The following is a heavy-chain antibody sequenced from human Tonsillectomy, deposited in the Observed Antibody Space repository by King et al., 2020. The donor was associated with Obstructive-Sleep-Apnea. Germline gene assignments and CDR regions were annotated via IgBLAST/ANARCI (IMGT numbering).Heavy chain of an antibody. CDR3: AHRPNYGSGSYFFDY. D-gene: IGHD3-10*01. J-gene: IGHJ4*02. CDR2: MYWIDYK. V-gene: IGHV2-5*01. CDR1: GLSLSTSGVG. Sequence: ITLKESGPTLGKPTQTLTLTCTFSGLSLSTSGVGGCWIRQPPGKVLECLALMYWIDYKRYSPSLNSRLTLTRDTSKNPVVLTMTNMDPVDTATSYCAHRPNYGSGSYFFDYWGQGTLVTVSS.